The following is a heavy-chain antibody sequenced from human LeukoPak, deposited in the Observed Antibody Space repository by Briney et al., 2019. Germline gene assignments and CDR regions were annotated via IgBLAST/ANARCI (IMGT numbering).Heavy chain of an antibody. CDR3: ATPKDSSGYSYDAFDI. CDR1: GGSISSYY. CDR2: IYYSGST. Sequence: SETLSLTCTVSGGSISSYYWSWIRQPPGKGLEWIGYIYYSGSTNYNPSLKGRVTISVDRSKNQFSLKLSSVTAADTAVYYCATPKDSSGYSYDAFDIWGQGTMVTVSS. V-gene: IGHV4-59*12. J-gene: IGHJ3*02. D-gene: IGHD3-22*01.